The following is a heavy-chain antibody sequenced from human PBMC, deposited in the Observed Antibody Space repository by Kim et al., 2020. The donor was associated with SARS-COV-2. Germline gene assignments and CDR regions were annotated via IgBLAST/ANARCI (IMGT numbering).Heavy chain of an antibody. Sequence: SETLSLTCTVSGGSISSGDYYWSWIRQPPGKGLEWIGYIYYSGSTYYNPSLKSRVTISVDTSKNQFSLKLSSVTAADTAVYYCAREGDYYDSSGYLYYYYGMDVWGQGTTVTVSS. CDR1: GGSISSGDYY. V-gene: IGHV4-30-4*01. CDR3: AREGDYYDSSGYLYYYYGMDV. D-gene: IGHD3-22*01. CDR2: IYYSGST. J-gene: IGHJ6*02.